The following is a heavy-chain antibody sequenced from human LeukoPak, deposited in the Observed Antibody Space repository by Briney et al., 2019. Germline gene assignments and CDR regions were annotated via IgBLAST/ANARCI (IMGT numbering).Heavy chain of an antibody. Sequence: SVKVSCKASGGTFSSYTISWVRQAPGQGLEWMGRIIPILGIANYAQKFQGRVTITADKSTSTSYMELSSLRSEDTAVYYCARDSGREPDNYWGQGTLVTVSS. J-gene: IGHJ4*02. CDR1: GGTFSSYT. D-gene: IGHD3-10*01. CDR3: ARDSGREPDNY. CDR2: IIPILGIA. V-gene: IGHV1-69*04.